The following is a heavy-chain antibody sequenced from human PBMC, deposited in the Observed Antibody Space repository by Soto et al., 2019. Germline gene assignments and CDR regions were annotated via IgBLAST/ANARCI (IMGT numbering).Heavy chain of an antibody. CDR2: ISAHNGNT. CDR1: GYDFTTYG. J-gene: IGHJ4*02. Sequence: QVHLVQSGAEVKKHGASVKVSCKGCGYDFTTYGITWVRQAPGQGLEWMAWISAHNGNTDYAQKLQGRVTVTRDTCTSTAYMELRSLRSDDTAVYYCARGRYGDYWGQGALVTVSS. CDR3: ARGRYGDY. D-gene: IGHD1-1*01. V-gene: IGHV1-18*01.